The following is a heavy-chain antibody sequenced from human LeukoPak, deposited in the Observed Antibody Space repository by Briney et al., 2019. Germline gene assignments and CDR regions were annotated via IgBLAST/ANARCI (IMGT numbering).Heavy chain of an antibody. CDR1: GFTFSSYS. J-gene: IGHJ3*02. V-gene: IGHV3-66*02. CDR3: ANGKTGPRGYNWNLGAFDI. D-gene: IGHD1-1*01. Sequence: PGGSLRLSCAASGFTFSSYSMNWVRQAPGKGLEWVSVIYSGGSTYYADSVKGRFTISRDNSKNTLYLQMSSLRAEDTAVYYCANGKTGPRGYNWNLGAFDIWGQGTMVTVSS. CDR2: IYSGGST.